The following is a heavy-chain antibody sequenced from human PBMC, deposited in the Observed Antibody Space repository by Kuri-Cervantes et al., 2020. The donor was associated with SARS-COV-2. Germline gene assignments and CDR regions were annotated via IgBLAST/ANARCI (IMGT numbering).Heavy chain of an antibody. Sequence: GESLKISCAASGFTFSSYDMHWVRQATGKGLEWVSAIGTAGDTYYPGSVKGRFTISRENAKNSLYLQMNSLRAGDTAVYYCARDGQYYYDSSGYFGDYVRMDVWGQGTTVTVSS. CDR3: ARDGQYYYDSSGYFGDYVRMDV. D-gene: IGHD3-22*01. CDR2: IGTAGDT. V-gene: IGHV3-13*04. J-gene: IGHJ6*02. CDR1: GFTFSSYD.